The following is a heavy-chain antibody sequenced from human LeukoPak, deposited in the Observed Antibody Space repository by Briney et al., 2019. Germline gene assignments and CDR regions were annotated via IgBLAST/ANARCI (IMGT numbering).Heavy chain of an antibody. J-gene: IGHJ4*02. CDR1: GDFIRSYW. V-gene: IGHV4-4*07. Sequence: SETLSLTCDVSGDFIRSYWWGWVRQPAGRGLEWIGRIYATGSTKFNPSLKSRLTTSMDTSTNQLSLKLSLKLTSVTAADTAVYFCARQGYTASYYFLDFWSQGTLVTVSP. CDR2: IYATGST. D-gene: IGHD1-26*01. CDR3: ARQGYTASYYFLDF.